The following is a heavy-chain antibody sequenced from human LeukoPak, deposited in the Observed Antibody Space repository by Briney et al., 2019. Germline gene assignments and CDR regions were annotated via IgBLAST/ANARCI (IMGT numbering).Heavy chain of an antibody. D-gene: IGHD2-2*02. V-gene: IGHV4-39*07. Sequence: SETLSLTCTVSGGSISSSSYYWSWIRQPPGKGLESIGEIYHSGSTNYNPSLKSRVTISVDTSKNQISLKLSSVTAADTAVYYCARRSYQLLYGYYYYYMDVWGKGTTVTVSS. CDR3: ARRSYQLLYGYYYYYMDV. J-gene: IGHJ6*03. CDR1: GGSISSSSYY. CDR2: IYHSGST.